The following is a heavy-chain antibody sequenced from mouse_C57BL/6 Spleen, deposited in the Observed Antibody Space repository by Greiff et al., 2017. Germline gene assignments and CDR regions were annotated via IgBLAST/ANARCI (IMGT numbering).Heavy chain of an antibody. V-gene: IGHV1-64*01. Sequence: QVQLQQPGAELVKPGASVKLSCKASGYTFTSYWMHWVKQRPGQGLEWIGMIHPNSGSTNYNEKFKSKATLTVDKSSSTAYMQLSSLTSEDSAVYYCARGITTVVATKGYAMDYWGQGTSVTVSS. CDR1: GYTFTSYW. J-gene: IGHJ4*01. CDR3: ARGITTVVATKGYAMDY. D-gene: IGHD1-1*01. CDR2: IHPNSGST.